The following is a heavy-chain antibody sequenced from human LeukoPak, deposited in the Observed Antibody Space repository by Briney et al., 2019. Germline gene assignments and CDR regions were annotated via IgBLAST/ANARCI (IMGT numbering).Heavy chain of an antibody. CDR3: AVGMDSSSWSAYYYYYMDV. J-gene: IGHJ6*03. CDR2: ISAYNGNT. V-gene: IGHV1-18*01. CDR1: GYTFTSYG. Sequence: ASVKVSCKASGYTFTSYGISWVRQAPGQGLEWMGWISAYNGNTNYAQKLQGRVTMTTDTSTSTAYMELRSLRSDDTAVYYCAVGMDSSSWSAYYYYYMDVWGKGTTVTVSS. D-gene: IGHD6-13*01.